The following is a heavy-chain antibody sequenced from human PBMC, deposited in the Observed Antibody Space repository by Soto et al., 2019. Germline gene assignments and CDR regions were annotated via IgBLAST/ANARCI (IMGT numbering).Heavy chain of an antibody. V-gene: IGHV3-30*03. J-gene: IGHJ6*02. D-gene: IGHD3-16*01. CDR1: GFTFSSYG. CDR2: ISYDGSNK. CDR3: TRDKGDKVAYGMDV. Sequence: GGSLRLSCAASGFTFSSYGMHWVRQAPGKGLEWVAVISYDGSNKYYADSVKGRFTISRDNSKNSLLMQMNSLRAEDTAIYYCTRDKGDKVAYGMDVWGHGTTVTVSS.